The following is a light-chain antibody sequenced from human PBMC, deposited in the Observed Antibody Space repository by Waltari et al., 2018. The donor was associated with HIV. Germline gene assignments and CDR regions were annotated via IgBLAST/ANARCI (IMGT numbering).Light chain of an antibody. CDR3: QQYDNWLPWT. J-gene: IGKJ1*01. Sequence: EIVMTQSPATLSVSPGERATLPCRASQTVSNKLAWFQQRPGQAPRLLIYHASTRATAMPPRFSGSGSETEFNLTISNLQSEDFAVYYCQQYDNWLPWTFGRGTKVEAK. V-gene: IGKV3-15*01. CDR2: HAS. CDR1: QTVSNK.